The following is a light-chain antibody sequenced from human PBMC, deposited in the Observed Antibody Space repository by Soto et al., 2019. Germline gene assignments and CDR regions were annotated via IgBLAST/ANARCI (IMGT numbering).Light chain of an antibody. Sequence: DVQLTQSPSFLSASVGDRVTITCRASQGISNYLAWYQRKPGKAPKLLIYTASTMQSGVPSRFSGSGSGTELTLTISSLPPEDFATYYFQQRNSYPRTFGGGTKVEIK. V-gene: IGKV1-9*01. CDR2: TAS. J-gene: IGKJ4*01. CDR1: QGISNY. CDR3: QQRNSYPRT.